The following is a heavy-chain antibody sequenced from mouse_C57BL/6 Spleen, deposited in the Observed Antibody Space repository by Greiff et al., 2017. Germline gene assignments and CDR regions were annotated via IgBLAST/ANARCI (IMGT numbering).Heavy chain of an antibody. J-gene: IGHJ4*01. CDR1: GYTFTSYW. D-gene: IGHD2-3*01. Sequence: QVHVKQPGAELVKPGASVKLSCKASGYTFTSYWMLWVKQRPGRGLEWIGRIDPNSGGTKYNEKFKSKATLTVDKPSSTAYMQLISLTSEDSAVYYCAREDGYYLYYAMDYWGQGTSVTVSS. V-gene: IGHV1-72*01. CDR3: AREDGYYLYYAMDY. CDR2: IDPNSGGT.